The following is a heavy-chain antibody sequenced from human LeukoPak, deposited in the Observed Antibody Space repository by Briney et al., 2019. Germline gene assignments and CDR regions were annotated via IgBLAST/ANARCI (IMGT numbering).Heavy chain of an antibody. D-gene: IGHD5-12*01. V-gene: IGHV3-21*01. J-gene: IGHJ6*03. CDR2: IRSGSSYI. Sequence: PAGSLRLSCAASGFTFSSYSMNWVRQAPGKGLEWLSSIRSGSSYIYYADSVKGRFTISRDNAKNSLYLQMNSLSAEDTAVYYCACTSGYDFSSYYYYYMDVWGKRTTVTVSS. CDR1: GFTFSSYS. CDR3: ACTSGYDFSSYYYYYMDV.